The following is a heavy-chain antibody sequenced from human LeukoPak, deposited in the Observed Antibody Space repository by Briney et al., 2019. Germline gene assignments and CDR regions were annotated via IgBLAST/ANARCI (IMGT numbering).Heavy chain of an antibody. V-gene: IGHV4-4*02. CDR1: GGSLTQTNY. J-gene: IGHJ4*02. D-gene: IGHD3-16*02. Sequence: NPSETLSLTCDVSGGSLTQTNYCTWVRQPPGKGLEWIGEVNLQGGTNYNPSLLRRVAISVDTSANHVSLQMTSVTDADTAVYYCARAGGSYRPLDYPGQGTLVTVSS. CDR3: ARAGGSYRPLDY. CDR2: VNLQGGT.